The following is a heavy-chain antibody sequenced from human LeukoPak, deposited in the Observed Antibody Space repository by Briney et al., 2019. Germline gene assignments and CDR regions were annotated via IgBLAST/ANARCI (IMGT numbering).Heavy chain of an antibody. Sequence: PSETLSLTCTVSGGSISSSSYYWGWIRQPPGKGLEWIGSIYYSGSTYYNPSLKSRVTISVDTFKNQFSLKLSSVTTADTAVYYCARVAAGIGFFQHWGQGTLVTVSS. D-gene: IGHD6-13*01. J-gene: IGHJ1*01. CDR3: ARVAAGIGFFQH. CDR1: GGSISSSSYY. V-gene: IGHV4-39*07. CDR2: IYYSGST.